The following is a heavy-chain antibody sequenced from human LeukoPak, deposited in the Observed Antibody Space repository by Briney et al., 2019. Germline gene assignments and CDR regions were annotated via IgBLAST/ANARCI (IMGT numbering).Heavy chain of an antibody. CDR3: ARRVVGATSVDYFDY. J-gene: IGHJ4*02. Sequence: PGGSLRLSCAASGFTFSTYSMNWVRQAPGKGLEWVSSISSSSSYIYYADSVKGRFTISRDNAKNSLYLQMNSLRAEDTAVYYCARRVVGATSVDYFDYWGQGTLVTVSS. CDR1: GFTFSTYS. V-gene: IGHV3-21*01. D-gene: IGHD1-26*01. CDR2: ISSSSSYI.